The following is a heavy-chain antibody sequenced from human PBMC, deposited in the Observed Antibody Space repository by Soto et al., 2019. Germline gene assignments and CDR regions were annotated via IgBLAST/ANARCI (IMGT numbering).Heavy chain of an antibody. CDR3: AREVGKVGYSSSSCDY. Sequence: QVQLVQSGAEVKKPGASVKVSCKASGYTFTGHYMYWVRQAFGQGLEWMGWINPDNGGTSYAQKFQGRVTMTTDTSISTAYMEVSRLTSDDTAVYYCAREVGKVGYSSSSCDYWGQGSLVTVST. CDR2: INPDNGGT. CDR1: GYTFTGHY. V-gene: IGHV1-2*02. J-gene: IGHJ4*02. D-gene: IGHD6-6*01.